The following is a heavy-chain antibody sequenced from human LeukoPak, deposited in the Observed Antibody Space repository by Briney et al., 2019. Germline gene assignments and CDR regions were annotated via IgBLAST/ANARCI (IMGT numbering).Heavy chain of an antibody. CDR3: ARTLYDTLDSNSFDF. Sequence: ASVKVSCKASGYTFTGYYMHWVRQAPGQGLEWMGWINPDSGGTNNAQKFQGRVTMTRDTAISTAYMQLSRLRSDDRAVYYCARTLYDTLDSNSFDFWGQGTMVIVSS. D-gene: IGHD3-22*01. V-gene: IGHV1-2*02. J-gene: IGHJ3*01. CDR2: INPDSGGT. CDR1: GYTFTGYY.